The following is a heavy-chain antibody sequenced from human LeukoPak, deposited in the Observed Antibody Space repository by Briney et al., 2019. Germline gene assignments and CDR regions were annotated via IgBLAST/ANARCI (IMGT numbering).Heavy chain of an antibody. CDR2: IYTSGST. J-gene: IGHJ6*03. D-gene: IGHD6-6*01. CDR1: GGSISSYY. CDR3: ARWYSSSSGHRYYYYYYMDV. Sequence: KPSETLSLTCTVSGGSISSYYWSWIRQPAGKGLEWIGRIYTSGSTNYNPSLKSRVTMSVDTSKNQFSLKLSSVTAADTAVYYCARWYSSSSGHRYYYYYYMDVWGKGTTVTVSS. V-gene: IGHV4-4*07.